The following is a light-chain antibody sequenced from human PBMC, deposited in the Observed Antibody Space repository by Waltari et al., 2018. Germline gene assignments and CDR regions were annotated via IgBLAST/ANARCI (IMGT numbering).Light chain of an antibody. CDR2: EVS. CDR3: CSYAGGTTYV. J-gene: IGLJ1*01. V-gene: IGLV2-23*02. CDR1: SRHVWNYNR. Sequence: QPALTQPASVSGSPGQSDTPSRPGTSRHVWNYNRVSWYQQYPGKAPKFKIYEVSEGPSGVSNRFSGSKSGNTASLTISGLQAEDEADYYCCSYAGGTTYVFGTGTKVTVL.